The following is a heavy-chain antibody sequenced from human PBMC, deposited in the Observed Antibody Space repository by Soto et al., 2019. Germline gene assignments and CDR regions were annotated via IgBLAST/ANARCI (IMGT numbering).Heavy chain of an antibody. CDR3: AKDPDYGGNVRPNWFDP. D-gene: IGHD4-17*01. CDR2: ISGSGGST. V-gene: IGHV3-23*01. J-gene: IGHJ5*02. Sequence: EVQLLESGGGLVQPGGSLRLSCAASGFTFSSYAMSWVRQAPGKGLEWVSAISGSGGSTYYADSEKGRFTISRDNPKNTLYLQMNSLRAEDTAVHYCAKDPDYGGNVRPNWFDPWGQGTLVTVSS. CDR1: GFTFSSYA.